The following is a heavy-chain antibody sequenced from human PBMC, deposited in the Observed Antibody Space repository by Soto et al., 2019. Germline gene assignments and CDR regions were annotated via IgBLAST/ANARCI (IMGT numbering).Heavy chain of an antibody. CDR2: INPNSGGT. V-gene: IGHV1-2*04. J-gene: IGHJ6*03. CDR1: GYTFTGYY. CDR3: ARGAGRDYYYYYMDV. D-gene: IGHD1-26*01. Sequence: ASVKVSCKASGYTFTGYYMHWVRQAPGQGLEWMGWINPNSGGTNYAQKFQGWVTMTRDTSISTAYMELSRLRSDDTAVYYCARGAGRDYYYYYMDVWGKGTTVTVSS.